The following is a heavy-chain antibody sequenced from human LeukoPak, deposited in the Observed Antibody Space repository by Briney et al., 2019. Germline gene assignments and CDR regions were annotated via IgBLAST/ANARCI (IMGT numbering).Heavy chain of an antibody. CDR3: AKDTSGYLVGYFDY. CDR2: INTDGSST. D-gene: IGHD3-22*01. J-gene: IGHJ4*02. V-gene: IGHV3-74*01. CDR1: GFTFSSYW. Sequence: GGSLRLSCAASGFTFSSYWMHWVRQAPGKGLVWVSRINTDGSSTSYADSVKGRFTISRDNAKNTLYLQMNSLRAEDTAVYYCAKDTSGYLVGYFDYWGQGTLVTVSS.